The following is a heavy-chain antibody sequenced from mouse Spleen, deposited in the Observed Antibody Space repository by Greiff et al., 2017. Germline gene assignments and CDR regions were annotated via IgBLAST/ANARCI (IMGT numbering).Heavy chain of an antibody. Sequence: EVNVVESGGGLVQSGRSLRLSCATSGFTFSDFYMEWVRQAPGKGLEWIAASRNKANDYTTEYSASVKGRFIVSRDTSQSILYLQMNALRAEDTAIYYCARDAGDGYLFAYWGQGTLVTVSA. CDR3: ARDAGDGYLFAY. D-gene: IGHD2-3*01. J-gene: IGHJ3*01. CDR1: GFTFSDFY. CDR2: SRNKANDYTT. V-gene: IGHV7-1*01.